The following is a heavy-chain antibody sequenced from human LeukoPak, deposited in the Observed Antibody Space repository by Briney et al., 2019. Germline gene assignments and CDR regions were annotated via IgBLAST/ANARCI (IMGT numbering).Heavy chain of an antibody. CDR3: ARVGRSRGSLPNSYYYMDV. CDR2: IIPIFGST. V-gene: IGHV1-69*05. D-gene: IGHD1-26*01. Sequence: ASVKVSCNASGDIFNSYSVSWVRQAPGQGLEWMGGIIPIFGSTNYAQKFQGRVTITTDQSTRTAYMELNSLSSDDAAVYYCARVGRSRGSLPNSYYYMDVWGKGTTVTVSS. CDR1: GDIFNSYS. J-gene: IGHJ6*03.